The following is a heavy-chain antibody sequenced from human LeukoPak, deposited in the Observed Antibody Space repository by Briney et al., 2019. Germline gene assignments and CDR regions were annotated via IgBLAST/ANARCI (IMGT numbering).Heavy chain of an antibody. D-gene: IGHD5-18*01. V-gene: IGHV4-61*01. CDR3: ARGRSYGFDFDS. CDR1: GVSINTCCYY. Sequence: SETLSLTCDVSGVSINTCCYYWTWIRQPPGKGLEWIGYKYYSGSTRYNSFLRSRLTISLDSSKNQFSLRLTSVTAADTAVYYCARGRSYGFDFDSWGPGTLVIVSS. J-gene: IGHJ4*02. CDR2: KYYSGST.